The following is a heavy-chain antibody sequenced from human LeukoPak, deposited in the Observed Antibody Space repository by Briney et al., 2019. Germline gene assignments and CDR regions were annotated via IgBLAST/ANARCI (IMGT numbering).Heavy chain of an antibody. Sequence: GGSLRLSCAASGFTFSSYWMSWVRQAPGKGLEWVANIKQDGSEKYYVDSVKGRFTISRDNSKNTLYLQMNSLRAEDTAVYYCARDYYDSSGYYYSWGYWGQGTLVTVSS. CDR2: IKQDGSEK. V-gene: IGHV3-7*01. CDR1: GFTFSSYW. D-gene: IGHD3-22*01. CDR3: ARDYYDSSGYYYSWGY. J-gene: IGHJ4*02.